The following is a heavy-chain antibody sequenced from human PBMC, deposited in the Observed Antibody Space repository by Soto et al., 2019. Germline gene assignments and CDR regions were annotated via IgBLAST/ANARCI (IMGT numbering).Heavy chain of an antibody. CDR2: ISWNSGSI. V-gene: IGHV3-9*01. CDR1: GFTFDDYA. D-gene: IGHD5-12*01. Sequence: EVQLVESGGGLVQPGRSLRLSCAASGFTFDDYAMHWVRQAPGKGLEWVSGISWNSGSIGYADSVKGRFTISRDNAKNSLYLQMNSLRAEDTALYYCAKEQSGYSGYYYYGMDVWGQGTTVTVSS. CDR3: AKEQSGYSGYYYYGMDV. J-gene: IGHJ6*02.